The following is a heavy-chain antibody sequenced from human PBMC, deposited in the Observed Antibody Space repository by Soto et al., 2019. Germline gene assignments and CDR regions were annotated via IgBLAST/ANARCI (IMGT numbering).Heavy chain of an antibody. CDR1: GFTFRSYV. D-gene: IGHD3-16*01. V-gene: IGHV3-30*19. J-gene: IGHJ1*01. Sequence: QVQLVESGGGVVQPGTSLRVSCVGSGFTFRSYVIHWVRQAPGKGLEWVALTSYDGSDKYYGDSVRGRFTISRDNSSNTVNLHMDSLRLEDTALYYCARWGTTGGLDVWGQGTLVSVSS. CDR3: ARWGTTGGLDV. CDR2: TSYDGSDK.